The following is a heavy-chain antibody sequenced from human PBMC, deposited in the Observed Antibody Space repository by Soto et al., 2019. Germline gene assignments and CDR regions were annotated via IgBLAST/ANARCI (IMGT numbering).Heavy chain of an antibody. V-gene: IGHV1-18*01. CDR3: ARGSDSGYLFDF. Sequence: QVQLVQSGAEVKKPGASVTVSCKASGYTFTSYGITWVRQAPGQGLEWMGWITTYNGNTNYAQKLQGRVTITTDTSTSTAYLELRSLRSDDTAVYFCARGSDSGYLFDFWGQGTLVTVSS. D-gene: IGHD5-12*01. CDR1: GYTFTSYG. CDR2: ITTYNGNT. J-gene: IGHJ4*02.